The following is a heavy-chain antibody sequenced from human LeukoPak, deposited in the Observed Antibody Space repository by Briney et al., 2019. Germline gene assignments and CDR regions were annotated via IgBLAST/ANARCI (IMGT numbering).Heavy chain of an antibody. CDR1: GFTFSGYW. D-gene: IGHD3-10*01. CDR3: ARDRGFGQADV. Sequence: GGSLRLSCAASGFTFSGYWMSWLRQAPGKGLEWAANIKQDGGEKYYVDSVKGRFTISRDNAKNSLYRQMNSLRAEDTAVYYCARDRGFGQADVWGQGTTVTVSS. J-gene: IGHJ6*02. V-gene: IGHV3-7*01. CDR2: IKQDGGEK.